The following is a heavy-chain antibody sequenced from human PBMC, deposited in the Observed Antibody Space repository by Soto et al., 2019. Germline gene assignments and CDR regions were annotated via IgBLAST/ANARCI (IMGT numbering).Heavy chain of an antibody. J-gene: IGHJ4*02. Sequence: GGSLRLSCAASGFSFSSYAMTWIRQAPGKGPEWVSYISSSGTTIYYADSVKGRFTISRDNAKNSLYLQLNSLRAEDTAVYYCARESSSSWFVDFWGQGTLVTVSS. D-gene: IGHD6-13*01. CDR2: ISSSGTTI. CDR1: GFSFSSYA. V-gene: IGHV3-11*01. CDR3: ARESSSSWFVDF.